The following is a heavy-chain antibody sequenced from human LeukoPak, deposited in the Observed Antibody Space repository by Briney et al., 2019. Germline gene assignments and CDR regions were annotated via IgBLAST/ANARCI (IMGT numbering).Heavy chain of an antibody. CDR2: IYYSGST. CDR1: GGSISSSSYY. V-gene: IGHV4-39*01. CDR3: AIHRHLDY. J-gene: IGHJ4*02. Sequence: PSETLSLTCTVSGGSISSSSYYWGWIRQPPGKGLEWIGSIYYSGSTYYNPSLKSRVTISVDTSKNQFSLKLSSVTAADTAVYYCAIHRHLDYWGQGTLVTVSS.